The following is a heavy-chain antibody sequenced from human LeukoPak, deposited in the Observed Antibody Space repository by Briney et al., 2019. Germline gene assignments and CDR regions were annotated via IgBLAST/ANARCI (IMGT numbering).Heavy chain of an antibody. J-gene: IGHJ1*01. V-gene: IGHV1-69*05. Sequence: ASVKVSCKASGGTFSSYAISWVRQAPGQGLEWMGRIIPIFGTANYVQKFQGRVTITTDESTGTAYMELSSLRSEDTAVYYCARDRHGAYFQHWGQGTLVTVSS. CDR1: GGTFSSYA. CDR3: ARDRHGAYFQH. D-gene: IGHD1-26*01. CDR2: IIPIFGTA.